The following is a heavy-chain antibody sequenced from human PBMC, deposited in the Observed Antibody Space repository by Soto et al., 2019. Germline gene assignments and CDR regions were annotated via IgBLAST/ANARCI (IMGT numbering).Heavy chain of an antibody. CDR3: ARVRITFVGVITYNWFDP. J-gene: IGHJ5*02. CDR1: GGTFSSYA. Sequence: QVQLVQSGAEVKKPGSSVKVSCKASGGTFSSYAISWVRQAPGQGLEWMGGIIPIFGTANYARKFQGRVTITADESTSTAYMELSSLRSEDTAVYYCARVRITFVGVITYNWFDPWGQGTLVTVSS. V-gene: IGHV1-69*01. D-gene: IGHD3-16*02. CDR2: IIPIFGTA.